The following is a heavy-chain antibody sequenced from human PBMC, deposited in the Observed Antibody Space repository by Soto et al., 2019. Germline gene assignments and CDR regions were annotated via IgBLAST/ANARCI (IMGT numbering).Heavy chain of an antibody. CDR3: ARGLRGYTGYDGGGAFDI. Sequence: QVQLVQSGTEVKKSGSSVKVSCKASGDTFTNFAISWMRQAPGQGLEWMGGIIAMFGTLNYAQKFQGSVTITADRSTSTAYLELRSLRSEDTAVYYCARGLRGYTGYDGGGAFDIWGQGTMFTVSS. V-gene: IGHV1-69*06. D-gene: IGHD5-12*01. CDR2: IIAMFGTL. J-gene: IGHJ3*02. CDR1: GDTFTNFA.